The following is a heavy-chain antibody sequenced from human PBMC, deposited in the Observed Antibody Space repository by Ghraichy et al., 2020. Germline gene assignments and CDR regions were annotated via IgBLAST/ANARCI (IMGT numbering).Heavy chain of an antibody. Sequence: GGSLRLSCAASGFTFSSYGMHWVRQTPGKGLEWVAVISYDGSNKYYADSVKGRFTISRDNSKNTLYLQMNSLRAEDTAVYYCAKKGVDGLYYYGMDVWGQGTTVTVSS. CDR1: GFTFSSYG. CDR2: ISYDGSNK. CDR3: AKKGVDGLYYYGMDV. V-gene: IGHV3-30*18. J-gene: IGHJ6*02.